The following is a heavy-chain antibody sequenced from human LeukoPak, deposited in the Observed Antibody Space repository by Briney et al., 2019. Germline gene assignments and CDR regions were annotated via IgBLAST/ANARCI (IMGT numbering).Heavy chain of an antibody. CDR3: ARGGGRNFDY. CDR1: GGSISSYY. Sequence: SETLSLTCTVSGGSISSYYWSWIRQPPGKGLEWIGYIYYSGSTIYNPSLKSRVTISVDTSKNQLSLKLSSVTAADTALYYCARGGGRNFDYWGQGTLVTVSS. J-gene: IGHJ4*02. D-gene: IGHD4-23*01. V-gene: IGHV4-59*01. CDR2: IYYSGST.